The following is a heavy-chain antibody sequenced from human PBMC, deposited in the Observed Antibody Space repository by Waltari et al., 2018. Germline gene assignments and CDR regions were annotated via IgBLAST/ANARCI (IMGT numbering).Heavy chain of an antibody. J-gene: IGHJ5*02. CDR1: GGSISSGSYS. CDR3: ARSTYRYYYDSSGYSWFGP. D-gene: IGHD3-22*01. Sequence: QVQLQESGPGLVKASQTLSLTRSASGGSISSGSYSWSWIRQPAGQGLEWIGRIYTSWSTNYHPSLQGRVTISVDTSKNLFSLKLGSVSAADTAVYYCARSTYRYYYDSSGYSWFGPWGQGTLVTVSS. V-gene: IGHV4-61*02. CDR2: IYTSWST.